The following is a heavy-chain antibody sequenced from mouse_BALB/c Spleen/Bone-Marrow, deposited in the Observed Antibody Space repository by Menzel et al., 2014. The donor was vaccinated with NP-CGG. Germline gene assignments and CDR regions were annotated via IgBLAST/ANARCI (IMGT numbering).Heavy chain of an antibody. J-gene: IGHJ3*01. D-gene: IGHD2-3*01. Sequence: EGMLVESGGGLVQPGGSPKLSCAASGFDLSRYWMSWVRQAPGKGLQWIGEINPESNTINYTPSLKDKFIISRDNAKNTLYLQMSKVRSEDTALYCCARLGYYGWFAYWGQGTLVTVSA. V-gene: IGHV4-1*02. CDR2: INPESNTI. CDR3: ARLGYYGWFAY. CDR1: GFDLSRYW.